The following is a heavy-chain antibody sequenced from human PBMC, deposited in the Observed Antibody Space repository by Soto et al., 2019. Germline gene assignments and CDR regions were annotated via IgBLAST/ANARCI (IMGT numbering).Heavy chain of an antibody. CDR2: ISGSGANT. V-gene: IGHV3-23*01. CDR3: ARDRATFDS. CDR1: GFTFISYA. Sequence: GGSLRLSCGASGFTFISYAMSWVRHVPGKGLEWISSISGSGANTWYAGSVQGRFIISRDNSKSTVSLHMSSLRVEDTAIYYCARDRATFDSWGQGTLVTVSS. D-gene: IGHD1-26*01. J-gene: IGHJ4*02.